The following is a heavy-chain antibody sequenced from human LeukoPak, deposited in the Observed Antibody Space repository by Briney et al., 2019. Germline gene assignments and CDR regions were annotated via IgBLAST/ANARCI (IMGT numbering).Heavy chain of an antibody. J-gene: IGHJ3*02. CDR2: INPSGGST. V-gene: IGHV1-46*01. D-gene: IGHD5-24*01. Sequence: ASVKVSCKASGYTFTSYYMHWVRQAPGQGLEWMGIINPSGGSTSYAQKFQGRVTMTRNTSISTAYMELSSLRSEDTAVYYCARVEMATTDAFDIWGQGTMVTVSS. CDR1: GYTFTSYY. CDR3: ARVEMATTDAFDI.